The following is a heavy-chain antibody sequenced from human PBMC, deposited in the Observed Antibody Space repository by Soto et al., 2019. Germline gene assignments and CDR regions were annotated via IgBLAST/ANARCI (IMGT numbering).Heavy chain of an antibody. CDR2: INAGNGDT. CDR1: GFTVTRYA. J-gene: IGHJ3*01. V-gene: IGHV1-3*01. D-gene: IGHD1-26*01. CDR3: ARKHVGPSFPFDL. Sequence: QVHLVQSGAEVEKPGASVKGSCKASGFTVTRYALHWVRQAPGQRLEYMGCINAGNGDTGHPQKFQGRVTMTRDIPASTVYMELNTLTSEDTAVYYCARKHVGPSFPFDLWGQGTVVVVSS.